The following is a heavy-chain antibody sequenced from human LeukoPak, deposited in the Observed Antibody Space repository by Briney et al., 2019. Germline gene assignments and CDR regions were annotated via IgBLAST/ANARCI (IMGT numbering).Heavy chain of an antibody. CDR3: TTRLSVLLWFGESPGDY. J-gene: IGHJ4*02. CDR1: GFTFSSYA. CDR2: ISGSGGST. Sequence: GGSLRLSCAASGFTFSSYATSWVRQAPGKGLEWVSAISGSGGSTYYADSVKGRFTISRDNSKNTLYLQMNSLRAEDTAVYYCTTRLSVLLWFGESPGDYWGQGTLVTVSS. D-gene: IGHD3-10*01. V-gene: IGHV3-23*01.